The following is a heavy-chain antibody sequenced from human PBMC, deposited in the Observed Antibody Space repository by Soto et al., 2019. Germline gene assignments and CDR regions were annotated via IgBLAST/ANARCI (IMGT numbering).Heavy chain of an antibody. CDR2: VYSSGGT. Sequence: SETLSLTCTVSGGSMSSYYWTWIRQPAGKGLEWIGRVYSSGGTHYNPSLKSRATISLDTSKNQFSLRLLSVTDADTAVYYCARGQRFSDWFDPWGQGTLVTVSS. CDR3: ARGQRFSDWFDP. J-gene: IGHJ5*02. D-gene: IGHD3-3*01. V-gene: IGHV4-4*07. CDR1: GGSMSSYY.